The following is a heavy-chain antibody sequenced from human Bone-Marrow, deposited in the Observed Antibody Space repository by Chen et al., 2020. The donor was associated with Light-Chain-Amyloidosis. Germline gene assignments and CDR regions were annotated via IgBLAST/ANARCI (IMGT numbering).Heavy chain of an antibody. CDR2: INHSGST. CDR3: ARGLRVGASRPPSYFDY. D-gene: IGHD1-26*01. V-gene: IGHV4-34*01. J-gene: IGHJ4*02. CDR1: GGSFSGYY. Sequence: QVQLQQWGAGLLKPSETLSLTCAVYGGSFSGYYWSWIRQPPGKGLEWIGEINHSGSTNYNPSLKSRVTISVDTSKNQFSLKLSSVTAADTAVYYCARGLRVGASRPPSYFDYWGQGTLVTVSS.